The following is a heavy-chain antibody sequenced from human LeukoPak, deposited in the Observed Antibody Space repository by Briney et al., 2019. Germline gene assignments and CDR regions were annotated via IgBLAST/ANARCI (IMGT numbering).Heavy chain of an antibody. CDR2: IYYSGST. V-gene: IGHV4-59*01. CDR1: GDSISSYY. Sequence: SETLSLTCTVSGDSISSYYWSWIRQPPGKGLEWIGYIYYSGSTNYNPSLKSRVTISVDTSKNQFSLKLSSVTAADTAVYYCARDNYGSDYWGQGTLVTVSS. D-gene: IGHD3-10*01. CDR3: ARDNYGSDY. J-gene: IGHJ4*02.